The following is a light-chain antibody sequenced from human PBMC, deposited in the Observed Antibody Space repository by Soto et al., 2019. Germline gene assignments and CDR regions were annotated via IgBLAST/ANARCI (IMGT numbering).Light chain of an antibody. V-gene: IGLV2-18*01. CDR2: EVS. CDR1: SSDVGSYNR. J-gene: IGLJ1*01. CDR3: SLYTSNSTYV. Sequence: QSVLTQPPSVSGSPGQSVTISCTGTSSDVGSYNRVSWYQQPPGTAPKLMIYEVSNRPSGVPDRFSGSKSGNTASLAISGLQAEDEADYYCSLYTSNSTYVFGTGTKVTVL.